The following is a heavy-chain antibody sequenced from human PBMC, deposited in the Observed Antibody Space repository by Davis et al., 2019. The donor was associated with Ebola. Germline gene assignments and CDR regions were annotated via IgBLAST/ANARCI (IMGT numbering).Heavy chain of an antibody. CDR2: ISDSGTT. Sequence: MPSETLSLTCTVSGGSISSYYWSWIRQSPGKGLEWIGYISDSGTTNYNPSLKSRVTISVDTSKNQFSLKVRSVTAADTAVYYCASHGVRGVLYGMDVWGRGTTVTVSS. D-gene: IGHD3-10*01. CDR1: GGSISSYY. V-gene: IGHV4-59*01. CDR3: ASHGVRGVLYGMDV. J-gene: IGHJ6*04.